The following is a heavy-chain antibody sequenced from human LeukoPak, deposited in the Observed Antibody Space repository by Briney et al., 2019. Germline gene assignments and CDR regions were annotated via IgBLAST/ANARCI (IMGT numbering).Heavy chain of an antibody. V-gene: IGHV1-24*01. CDR3: ATDRRHYDFWSGYRGYFQH. D-gene: IGHD3-3*01. CDR1: GYTLTELS. Sequence: GASVKVSCKVSGYTLTELSMHWVRQAPGKGLEWMGGFDPEDGETIYAQKFQGRVTMTEDTSTDTAYMELSSLRSEDTAVYYCATDRRHYDFWSGYRGYFQHWGQGTLVTVSS. J-gene: IGHJ1*01. CDR2: FDPEDGET.